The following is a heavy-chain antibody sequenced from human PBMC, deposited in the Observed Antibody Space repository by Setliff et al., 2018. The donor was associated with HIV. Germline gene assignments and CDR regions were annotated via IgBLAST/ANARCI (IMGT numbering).Heavy chain of an antibody. Sequence: LSLTCTVSGGSISSGGYYWGWIRQPPGKGLEWIGSIFYSGSTYYNPSLKSRVTISVDTSKSLFSLKLGSVAAAVTAVYYCARHAGSRGYYPRPFDYWGQGTLVTVSS. J-gene: IGHJ4*02. D-gene: IGHD3-22*01. CDR1: GGSISSGGYY. CDR2: IFYSGST. CDR3: ARHAGSRGYYPRPFDY. V-gene: IGHV4-39*01.